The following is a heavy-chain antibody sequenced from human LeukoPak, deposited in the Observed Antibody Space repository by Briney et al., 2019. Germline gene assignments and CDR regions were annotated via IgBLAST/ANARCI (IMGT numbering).Heavy chain of an antibody. Sequence: GGSLRLSCAASGFTFGSYAMSWVRQAPGKGLEWVSALSGTGADTSYADSVKGRFTISRDNSKNTLYLQMNSLRAEDTAVYYCAKIRFGELSGIDYWGQGTLVTVSS. CDR1: GFTFGSYA. CDR2: LSGTGADT. CDR3: AKIRFGELSGIDY. V-gene: IGHV3-23*01. D-gene: IGHD3-10*01. J-gene: IGHJ4*02.